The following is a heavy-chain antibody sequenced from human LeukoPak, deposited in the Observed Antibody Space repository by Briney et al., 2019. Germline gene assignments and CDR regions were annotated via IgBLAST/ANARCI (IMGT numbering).Heavy chain of an antibody. D-gene: IGHD4/OR15-4a*01. CDR1: GFTFSSYG. CDR2: VRYDGSSE. J-gene: IGHJ4*02. Sequence: GGSLRLSCAAYGFTFSSYGIHWVRQAPGKGLEWVAFVRYDGSSEYYADSVKGRFTTSRDNSKNTLYLQMNSLRDEDTAVYYCARNDYGATLGAFDYWGQGTLVTVSS. V-gene: IGHV3-30*02. CDR3: ARNDYGATLGAFDY.